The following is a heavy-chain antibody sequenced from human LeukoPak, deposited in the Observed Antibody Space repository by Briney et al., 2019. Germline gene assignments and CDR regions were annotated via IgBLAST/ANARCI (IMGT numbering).Heavy chain of an antibody. CDR1: GGSISSSTYY. V-gene: IGHV4-39*01. D-gene: IGHD2-15*01. CDR3: ARHGVGSEVYNWFDP. J-gene: IGHJ5*02. CDR2: IYYSGST. Sequence: SETLSLTCTVAGGSISSSTYYWGWLRQPPGKGLEWFGSIYYSGSTYYHPSRKSRVTISVDPSKNQFSLKLSSVTAADTAVYYCARHGVGSEVYNWFDPWGQGTLVTVSS.